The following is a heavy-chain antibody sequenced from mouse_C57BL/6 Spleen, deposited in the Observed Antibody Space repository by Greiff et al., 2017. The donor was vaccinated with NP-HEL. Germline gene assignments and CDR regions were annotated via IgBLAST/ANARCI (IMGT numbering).Heavy chain of an antibody. CDR2: ISDGGSYT. CDR1: GFTFSSYA. Sequence: EVQLVESGGGLVKPGGSLKLSCAASGFTFSSYAMSWVRQTPEKRLEWVATISDGGSYTYYPDNVKGRFTISRDNAKNNLYLQMSHLKSEDTAMYYCAREGEKGPSYDYFDYWGQGTTLTVSS. V-gene: IGHV5-4*01. D-gene: IGHD2-3*01. J-gene: IGHJ2*01. CDR3: AREGEKGPSYDYFDY.